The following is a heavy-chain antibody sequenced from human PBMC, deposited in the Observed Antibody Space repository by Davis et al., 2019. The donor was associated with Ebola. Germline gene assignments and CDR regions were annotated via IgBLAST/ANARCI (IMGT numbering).Heavy chain of an antibody. CDR2: ISSSSKTT. D-gene: IGHD4-11*01. CDR1: GFTFSSHD. Sequence: PGGSLRLSCAASGFTFSSHDLNWVRQAPGKGLEWISYISSSSKTTYYADSVKGRFTISRDNAKNSLYLHMTSLRDEDTAVYYCATTPWSSSYDYRWFDSWGQGTLVTVSS. J-gene: IGHJ5*01. V-gene: IGHV3-48*02. CDR3: ATTPWSSSYDYRWFDS.